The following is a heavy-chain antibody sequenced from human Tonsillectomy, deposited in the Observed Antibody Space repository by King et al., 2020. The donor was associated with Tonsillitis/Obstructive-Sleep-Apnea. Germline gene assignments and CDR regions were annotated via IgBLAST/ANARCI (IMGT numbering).Heavy chain of an antibody. CDR3: TRVAGLIGVPDATEGWFDP. Sequence: DVQLVESGGDLVQPGRSLRLSCTDSGFTFGDHAMSWVRQAPGKGLEWVGFIRSKPYGGTTEYAASVKGRFIISRDDSNSIAYLQMNNLKTEDTAMYYCTRVAGLIGVPDATEGWFDPWGQGTLVIVSS. V-gene: IGHV3-49*04. J-gene: IGHJ5*02. D-gene: IGHD2-2*01. CDR2: IRSKPYGGTT. CDR1: GFTFGDHA.